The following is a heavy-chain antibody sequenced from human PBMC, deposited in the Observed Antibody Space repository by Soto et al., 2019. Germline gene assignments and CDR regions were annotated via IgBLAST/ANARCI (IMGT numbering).Heavy chain of an antibody. CDR1: CGSTSTSSHY. V-gene: IGHV4-39*01. CDR3: ASPRIAFYNWFDP. CDR2: IYYSGST. Sequence: PSETLSLTCTVSCGSTSTSSHYWGWIHQPPGKGLEWIGSIYYSGSTYYNPSLKSRVTISVDTSKNQFSLKLSSVTAADTAVYYCASPRIAFYNWFDPWGQGTLVTVS. J-gene: IGHJ5*02. D-gene: IGHD3-3*02.